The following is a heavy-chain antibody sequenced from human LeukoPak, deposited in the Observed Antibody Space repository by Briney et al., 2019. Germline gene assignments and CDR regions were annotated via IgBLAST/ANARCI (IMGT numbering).Heavy chain of an antibody. J-gene: IGHJ4*02. D-gene: IGHD2-2*01. V-gene: IGHV3-23*01. CDR1: GFTFSSFA. CDR3: AKDGKVGSITSRFDN. Sequence: PGGSLRLSCAASGFTFSSFAMSWVRQAPEKGLEWVSTITGTSGVTYYADSVKGRFTISRDNSKNTLYLQMNSLRAGDTAVYYCAKDGKVGSITSRFDNWGQGTLVTVSS. CDR2: ITGTSGVT.